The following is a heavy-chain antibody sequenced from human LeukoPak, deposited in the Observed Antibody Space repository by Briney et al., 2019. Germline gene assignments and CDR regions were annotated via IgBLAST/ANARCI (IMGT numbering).Heavy chain of an antibody. CDR3: ARAGGYYGSGSSEGFDY. CDR1: GYTFTGYY. CDR2: INPNSGGT. J-gene: IGHJ4*02. D-gene: IGHD3-10*01. V-gene: IGHV1-2*02. Sequence: GASVKVSCKASGYTFTGYYMHWVRQAPGQGLEWMGWINPNSGGTNYAQKFQGRVTMTRDTSISTAYMELSRLRSDDTAVYYCARAGGYYGSGSSEGFDYWGQGTLVTVSS.